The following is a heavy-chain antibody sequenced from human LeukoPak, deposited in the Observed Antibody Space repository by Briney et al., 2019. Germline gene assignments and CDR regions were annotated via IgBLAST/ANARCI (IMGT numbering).Heavy chain of an antibody. CDR3: ARRGLLWFGELSGY. D-gene: IGHD3-10*01. Sequence: PGGSLRLSCAASGFTFSNYAMHWVRQAPGKGLEYVSVISSNGGSTYYANSVKGRFTISRDNSKNTLYLQMGSLRAEDMAVYYCARRGLLWFGELSGYWGQGTLVTVSS. CDR1: GFTFSNYA. CDR2: ISSNGGST. J-gene: IGHJ4*02. V-gene: IGHV3-64*01.